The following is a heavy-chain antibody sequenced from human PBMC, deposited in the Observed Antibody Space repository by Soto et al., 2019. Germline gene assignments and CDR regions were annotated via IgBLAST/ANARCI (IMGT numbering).Heavy chain of an antibody. J-gene: IGHJ5*02. Sequence: QVQLVQSGAEVKKPGSSVKVSCKASGGTFSSYAISWVRQAPGQGLEWMGGLIPIFGTANYAQKFQGRVTITADESTSTAYMELSSLRSEDTAVYYCARTPAFGGCGWYAWFDPWGQGTLVTVSS. CDR2: LIPIFGTA. CDR1: GGTFSSYA. D-gene: IGHD6-19*01. CDR3: ARTPAFGGCGWYAWFDP. V-gene: IGHV1-69*12.